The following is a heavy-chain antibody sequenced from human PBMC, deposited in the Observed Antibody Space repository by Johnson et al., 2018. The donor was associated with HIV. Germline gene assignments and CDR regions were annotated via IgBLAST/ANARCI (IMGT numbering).Heavy chain of an antibody. CDR2: IRYDGSNK. CDR1: GFTFSSYG. D-gene: IGHD4/OR15-4a*01. Sequence: GVVQPGGSLRLSCAASGFTFSSYGMHWVRQAPGKGLEWVAFIRYDGSNKYYADSVKGRFTISRDNSKNTLYLQINSLRVEDTALYYCTRDVLDAFDMWGQGTMVTVSS. J-gene: IGHJ3*02. CDR3: TRDVLDAFDM. V-gene: IGHV3-30*02.